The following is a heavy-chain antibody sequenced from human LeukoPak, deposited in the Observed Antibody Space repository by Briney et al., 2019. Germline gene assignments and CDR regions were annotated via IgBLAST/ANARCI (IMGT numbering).Heavy chain of an antibody. Sequence: SVKVSCKASGYTFTGYYMHWVRQAPGQGLEWMGGIIPIFGTANYAQKFQGRVTITADKSTSTAYMELSSLRSEDTAVYYCARVIRDYYDSSGYYYLGAFDIWGQGTMVTVSS. J-gene: IGHJ3*02. V-gene: IGHV1-69*06. D-gene: IGHD3-22*01. CDR3: ARVIRDYYDSSGYYYLGAFDI. CDR1: GYTFTGYY. CDR2: IIPIFGTA.